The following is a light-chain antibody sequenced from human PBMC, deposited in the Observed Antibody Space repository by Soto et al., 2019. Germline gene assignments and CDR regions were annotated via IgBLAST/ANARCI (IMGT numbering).Light chain of an antibody. CDR1: QSIRNN. Sequence: EIVMTQSPATLSVSPGERATLSCRASQSIRNNLIWYQQKSGQAPRLLIYGASSRATGIPDRFSGSGSGTDFTLTISRLEPEDFSVYYCQQRYSWPVTFGQGTRLEN. V-gene: IGKV3D-15*01. CDR2: GAS. CDR3: QQRYSWPVT. J-gene: IGKJ5*01.